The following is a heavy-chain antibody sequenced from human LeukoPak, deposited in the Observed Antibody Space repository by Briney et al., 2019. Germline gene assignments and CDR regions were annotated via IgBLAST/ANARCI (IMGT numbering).Heavy chain of an antibody. CDR2: ISYDGSNK. CDR1: GFTFSSYG. Sequence: GGSLRLSCAASGFTFSSYGMHWVRQAPGKGLEWVAVISYDGSNKYYADSVKGRLTISRDNSKNTLYLQMNSLRAEDTAVYYCANSPIGSSGWYDYWGQGTLVTVSS. D-gene: IGHD6-19*01. J-gene: IGHJ4*02. V-gene: IGHV3-30*18. CDR3: ANSPIGSSGWYDY.